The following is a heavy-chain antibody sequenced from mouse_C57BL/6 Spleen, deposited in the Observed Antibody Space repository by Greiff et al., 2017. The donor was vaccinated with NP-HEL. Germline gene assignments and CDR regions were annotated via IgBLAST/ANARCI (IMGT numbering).Heavy chain of an antibody. CDR2: ISDGGSYT. Sequence: DVQLVESGGGLVKPGGSLKLSCAASGFTFSSYAMSWVRQTPEKRLEWVATISDGGSYTYYPDNVKGRFTISRDNAKNNLYLQMSHLKSEDTAMYYCARDKVLDYWGQGTTLTVSS. CDR3: ARDKVLDY. J-gene: IGHJ2*01. V-gene: IGHV5-4*01. CDR1: GFTFSSYA.